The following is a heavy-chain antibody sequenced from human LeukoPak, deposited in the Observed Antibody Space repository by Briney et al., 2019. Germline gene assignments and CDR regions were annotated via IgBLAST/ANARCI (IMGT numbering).Heavy chain of an antibody. V-gene: IGHV4-39*01. CDR3: ARSLRHYDFWSGPFDY. D-gene: IGHD3-3*01. J-gene: IGHJ4*02. CDR2: IYYSGST. CDR1: GGSISSSSYY. Sequence: SETLSLTCTVSGGSISSSSYYWGWIRQPPGKGLEWIRSIYYSGSTYYNPSLKSRVTISVDTSKNQFSLKLSSVTAADTAVYYCARSLRHYDFWSGPFDYWGQGTLVTVSS.